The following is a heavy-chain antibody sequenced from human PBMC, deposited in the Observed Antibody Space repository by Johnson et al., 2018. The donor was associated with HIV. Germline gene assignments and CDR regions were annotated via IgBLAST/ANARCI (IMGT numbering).Heavy chain of an antibody. V-gene: IGHV3-30*18. CDR3: AKESAFDI. J-gene: IGHJ3*02. Sequence: QVQLVESGGGVVQPGRSLRLSCAASGFTFSNYWMSWVRQAPGKGLEWVAVISYDGSNKYYADSVKGRFTISRDNSKNTLYLQMNSLRAEDTAVYYCAKESAFDIWGQGTMVTVSS. CDR1: GFTFSNYW. CDR2: ISYDGSNK.